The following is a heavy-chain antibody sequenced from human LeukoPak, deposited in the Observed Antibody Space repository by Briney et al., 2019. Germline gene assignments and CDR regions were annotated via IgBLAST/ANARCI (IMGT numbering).Heavy chain of an antibody. D-gene: IGHD1-26*01. J-gene: IGHJ4*02. CDR2: IGSSGGGI. CDR3: AKRVGTKSSPFDY. Sequence: GGSLRLSCAASGFTFSTYTMYWVRHPPGKRLEWVSIIGSSGGGIHYADSVKGRFSISRDNSKNTLDLEMNSLRVDDTAVYYCAKRVGTKSSPFDYWGQGTLVTVSS. V-gene: IGHV3-23*01. CDR1: GFTFSTYT.